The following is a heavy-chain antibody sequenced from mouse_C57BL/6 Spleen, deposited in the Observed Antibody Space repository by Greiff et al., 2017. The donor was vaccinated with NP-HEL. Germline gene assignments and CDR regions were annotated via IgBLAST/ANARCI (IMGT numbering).Heavy chain of an antibody. J-gene: IGHJ4*01. CDR3: TRGGYYGSRAMDY. D-gene: IGHD1-1*01. Sequence: QVQLKQSGAELVRPGASVTLSCKASGYTFTDYEMHWVKQTPVHGLEWIGAIDPETGGTAYNQKFKGKAILTADKSSSTAYMELRSLTSEDSAVYYCTRGGYYGSRAMDYWGQGTSVTVSS. V-gene: IGHV1-15*01. CDR2: IDPETGGT. CDR1: GYTFTDYE.